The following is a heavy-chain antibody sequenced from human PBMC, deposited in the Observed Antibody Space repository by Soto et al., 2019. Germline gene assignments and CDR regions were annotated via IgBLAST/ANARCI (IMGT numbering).Heavy chain of an antibody. CDR2: IYYSGST. J-gene: IGHJ4*02. Sequence: WTWLRQHPGKGLEWIAYIYYSGSTDYNPSLKSRVTISVDTSKNQFSLKLSSVTAADTAVYYCARATYSGSYRGFDYWGQGTLVTVSS. D-gene: IGHD1-26*01. V-gene: IGHV4-31*02. CDR3: ARATYSGSYRGFDY.